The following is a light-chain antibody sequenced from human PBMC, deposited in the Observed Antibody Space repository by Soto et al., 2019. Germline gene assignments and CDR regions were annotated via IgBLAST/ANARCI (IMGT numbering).Light chain of an antibody. V-gene: IGKV1-8*01. J-gene: IGKJ2*01. CDR2: AAS. CDR3: QYYYSHPYT. Sequence: AIRMTQSPSSFSASTGDRVTISCRASQGLSSNLAWYQQKPGKATKLLIYAASTLHSGVPSMCSGSCSGTYFTLTISLLQYEDVATYCWQYYYSHPYTFGQGTKLEIK. CDR1: QGLSSN.